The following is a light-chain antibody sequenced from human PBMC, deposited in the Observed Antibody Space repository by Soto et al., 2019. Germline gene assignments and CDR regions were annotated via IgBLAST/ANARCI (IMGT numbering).Light chain of an antibody. CDR2: SNN. V-gene: IGLV1-44*01. CDR1: SSNIGSNT. J-gene: IGLJ2*01. CDR3: AAWDDSLNGVV. Sequence: QSVLTQPPSASGTPGQRVTISCSGSSSNIGSNTVNWYQQLPGTAPKLLIYSNNQRPSGVPDRFSGSKSGTSASLAISGLQSEVEADYYCAAWDDSLNGVVFGGVTKVTDL.